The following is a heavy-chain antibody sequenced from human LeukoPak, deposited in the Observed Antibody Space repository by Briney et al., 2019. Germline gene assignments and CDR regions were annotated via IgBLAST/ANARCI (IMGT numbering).Heavy chain of an antibody. D-gene: IGHD1-26*01. J-gene: IGHJ4*02. V-gene: IGHV3-21*01. Sequence: GGSLRLSCAASGFTFSSYSMNWVRQAPGKGLEWVSSISSSSSYIYYADSVKGRFTISRDNAKNSLYLQMNSLRAEDTAVYYCAREDSGSYFVGFDYWGQGTLVTVSS. CDR3: AREDSGSYFVGFDY. CDR1: GFTFSSYS. CDR2: ISSSSSYI.